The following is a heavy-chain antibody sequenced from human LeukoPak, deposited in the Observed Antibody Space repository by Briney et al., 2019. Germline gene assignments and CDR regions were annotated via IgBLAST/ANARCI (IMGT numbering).Heavy chain of an antibody. D-gene: IGHD3-22*01. J-gene: IGHJ6*02. CDR3: ARDGESSGYWSPYYYYGMDV. V-gene: IGHV3-7*01. CDR2: IKQNRSEK. Sequence: GGSLRLSCAASGFTFSSYWMSWVRQAPGKGLEWVAYIKQNRSEKYYADSVKGRFTISRDNAKNSLYPQMNSLRAEDTAVYYCARDGESSGYWSPYYYYGMDVGGQETTVTVPS. CDR1: GFTFSSYW.